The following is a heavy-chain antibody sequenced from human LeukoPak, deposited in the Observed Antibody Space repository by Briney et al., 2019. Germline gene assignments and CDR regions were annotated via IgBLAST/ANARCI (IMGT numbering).Heavy chain of an antibody. Sequence: ASVKVSCKTSGYNFTNYYIHWVRQAPGHGPEWMGIFNPRDGSTNFAPKFQDSVTLASDASASTVYMELRSLRSEDTVVFYCARERNSLGGFDYWGQGTLVTVSS. CDR2: FNPRDGST. CDR3: ARERNSLGGFDY. D-gene: IGHD2/OR15-2a*01. J-gene: IGHJ4*02. V-gene: IGHV1-46*01. CDR1: GYNFTNYY.